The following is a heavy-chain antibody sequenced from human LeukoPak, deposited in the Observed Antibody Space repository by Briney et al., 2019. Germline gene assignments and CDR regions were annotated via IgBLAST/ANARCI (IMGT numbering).Heavy chain of an antibody. D-gene: IGHD3-10*01. Sequence: GGSLRLSCAASGFTFSNAWMSWVRQAPGKGLEWVGRIKSKTDGGTTDYAAPVKGRFTISRDDSKNTLYLQMNSLKTDDTAVYYCTTRYGSYPSYGMDVWGQGTTVTVSS. J-gene: IGHJ6*02. CDR1: GFTFSNAW. CDR2: IKSKTDGGTT. CDR3: TTRYGSYPSYGMDV. V-gene: IGHV3-15*01.